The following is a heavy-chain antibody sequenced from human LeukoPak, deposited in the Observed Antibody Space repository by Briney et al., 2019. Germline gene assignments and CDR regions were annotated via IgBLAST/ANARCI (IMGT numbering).Heavy chain of an antibody. J-gene: IGHJ4*02. CDR2: IRYDGSNK. D-gene: IGHD1-1*01. CDR1: GFTFSSYG. V-gene: IGHV3-30*02. Sequence: GGSLRLSCAASGFTFSSYGMHWVRQAPGKGLEWVAFIRYDGSNKYYADSVKGRFTISRDNSKNTLYLQMNSLRPEDTAVYYCAKGGSNNWSFDNWGQGTLVTVSS. CDR3: AKGGSNNWSFDN.